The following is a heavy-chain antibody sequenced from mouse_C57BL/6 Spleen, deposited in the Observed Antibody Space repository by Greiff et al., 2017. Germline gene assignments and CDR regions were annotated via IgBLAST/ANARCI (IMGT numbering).Heavy chain of an antibody. Sequence: EVKLVESGGGLVKPGGSLKLSCAASGFTFSDYGMHWVRQAPEKGLEWVAYISSGSSTIYYADTVKGRFTISRDTAKNTLFLQMTSLRSEDTAMYYCARGDSNYVRGAMDYWGQGTSVTVSS. J-gene: IGHJ4*01. CDR2: ISSGSSTI. CDR1: GFTFSDYG. V-gene: IGHV5-17*01. CDR3: ARGDSNYVRGAMDY. D-gene: IGHD2-5*01.